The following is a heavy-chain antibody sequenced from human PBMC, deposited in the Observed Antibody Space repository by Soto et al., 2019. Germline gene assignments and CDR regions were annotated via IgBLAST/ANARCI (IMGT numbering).Heavy chain of an antibody. V-gene: IGHV2-70*20. D-gene: IGHD6-13*01. J-gene: IGHJ4*02. CDR3: ARTRAAAGSFFFDY. CDR2: IDWDDEK. CDR1: GFSLSTSGMC. Sequence: SGPTLVNPTQTLTLTCTFSGFSLSTSGMCVSWVRQPPGKTLDWLAVIDWDDEKFYSTSLKTRLTIPKDTSKNQVVLTMTNMDPVDTATYYCARTRAAAGSFFFDYWGQGTLVTVSS.